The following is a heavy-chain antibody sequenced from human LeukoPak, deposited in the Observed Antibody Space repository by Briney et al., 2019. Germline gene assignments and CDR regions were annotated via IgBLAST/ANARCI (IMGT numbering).Heavy chain of an antibody. Sequence: ASVKVSCKASGYTLTSYGISWVRQAPGQGLEWMGWISAYNDNTNYAQKPQGRVTMTTDTSTSTAYMELRSLRSDDTAVYYCARDLPVSSGGKARGFYYYAMDVWGQGTTVTVSS. D-gene: IGHD2-2*01. J-gene: IGHJ6*02. CDR2: ISAYNDNT. CDR3: ARDLPVSSGGKARGFYYYAMDV. CDR1: GYTLTSYG. V-gene: IGHV1-18*01.